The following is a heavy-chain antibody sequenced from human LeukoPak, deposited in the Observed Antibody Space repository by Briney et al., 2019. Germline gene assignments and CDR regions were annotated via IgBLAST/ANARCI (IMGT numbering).Heavy chain of an antibody. V-gene: IGHV1-46*01. J-gene: IGHJ3*02. CDR1: GYTFTSYY. Sequence: ASVKDSCKASGYTFTSYYMHWVGQAPGQGLEWMGIINPSGGSTSYAQKFQGRVTITADESTSTAYMELSSLRSEDTAVYYCARSRFGELDAFDIWGQGTMVTVSS. CDR3: ARSRFGELDAFDI. CDR2: INPSGGST. D-gene: IGHD3-10*01.